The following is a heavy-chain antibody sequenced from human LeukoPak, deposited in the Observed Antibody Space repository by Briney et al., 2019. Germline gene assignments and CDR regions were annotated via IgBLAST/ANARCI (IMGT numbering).Heavy chain of an antibody. V-gene: IGHV3-15*01. CDR3: TTVGTSSGWYYFDY. J-gene: IGHJ4*02. D-gene: IGHD6-19*01. CDR2: IKSKTDGGTT. Sequence: GGSLRLSCAASGLTFSNAWMSWVRQAPGKGLEWVGRIKSKTDGGTTDYAAPVKGRFTISRDDSKNTLYLQMNSLKTEDTAVYYCTTVGTSSGWYYFDYWGQGTLVTVSS. CDR1: GLTFSNAW.